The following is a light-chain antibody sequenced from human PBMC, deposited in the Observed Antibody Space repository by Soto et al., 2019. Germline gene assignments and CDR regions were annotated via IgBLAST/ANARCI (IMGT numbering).Light chain of an antibody. Sequence: DIQMTQSPSSLSASVGDRVTITCRASQSIAIYLNWYQQKPGKAPKLLIYAASSLQSDVPSRFSGSGSGTDFTLTISSLQPEDFATYYCQQSYNSPMFTFGQGTKVHIK. CDR2: AAS. CDR1: QSIAIY. CDR3: QQSYNSPMFT. V-gene: IGKV1-39*01. J-gene: IGKJ2*01.